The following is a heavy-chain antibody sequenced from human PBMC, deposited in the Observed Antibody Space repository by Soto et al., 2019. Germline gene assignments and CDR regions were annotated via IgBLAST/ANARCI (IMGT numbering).Heavy chain of an antibody. V-gene: IGHV4-59*01. D-gene: IGHD3-22*01. CDR1: GGSISSYY. Sequence: SETLSLTCTVSGGSISSYYWSWIRQPPGKGLEWIGYIYYSGSTNYNPSLKSRVTISVDTSKNQFSLKLSSVTAADTAVYYCARVGPDSSGYYDYWGQGTLVTVSS. J-gene: IGHJ4*02. CDR2: IYYSGST. CDR3: ARVGPDSSGYYDY.